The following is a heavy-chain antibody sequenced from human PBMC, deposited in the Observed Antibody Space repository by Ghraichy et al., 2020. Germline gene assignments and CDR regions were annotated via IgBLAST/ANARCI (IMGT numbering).Heavy chain of an antibody. CDR2: ISSTSSYI. J-gene: IGHJ4*02. D-gene: IGHD2-21*01. CDR1: GFTFSNYN. Sequence: GGSLRLSCAASGFTFSNYNMNWVRQAPGKGLEWVSSISSTSSYIYYADSVKGRFTISRDNAKNSLFLQMNSLRAEDTAVYYCASSRTYCGGDCYFDYWGQGTLVTVSS. V-gene: IGHV3-21*01. CDR3: ASSRTYCGGDCYFDY.